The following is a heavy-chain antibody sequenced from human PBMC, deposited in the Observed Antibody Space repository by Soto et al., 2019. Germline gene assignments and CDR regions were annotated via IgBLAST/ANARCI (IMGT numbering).Heavy chain of an antibody. CDR3: AKEVLTMIVVENWSDP. Sequence: GGSLRLSCAASGFTFSSYAMSWVRQAPGKGLEWVSAISGSGGSTYYADSVKGRFTISRDNSKNTLYLQMNSLRAEDTAVYYCAKEVLTMIVVENWSDPWGQGTLVTVSS. CDR1: GFTFSSYA. V-gene: IGHV3-23*01. D-gene: IGHD3-22*01. CDR2: ISGSGGST. J-gene: IGHJ5*02.